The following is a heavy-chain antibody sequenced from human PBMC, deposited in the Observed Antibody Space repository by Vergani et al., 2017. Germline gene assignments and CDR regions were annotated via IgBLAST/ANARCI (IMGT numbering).Heavy chain of an antibody. CDR2: IIPILGTP. V-gene: IGHV1-69*01. Sequence: QVHLIQSGAEVKKPGSSVKVSCKASGGTFSSYSITWVRQAPGQGLEWMGGIIPILGTPIYAQKFQGRVTITADEFTNTAYMELNSLRSEDTAVSYCARVPTITMVRGVAGRFDPWGQGTLVSVSS. CDR1: GGTFSSYS. CDR3: ARVPTITMVRGVAGRFDP. J-gene: IGHJ5*02. D-gene: IGHD3-10*01.